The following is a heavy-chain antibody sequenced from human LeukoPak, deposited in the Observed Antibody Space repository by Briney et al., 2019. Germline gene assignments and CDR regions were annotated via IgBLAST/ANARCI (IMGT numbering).Heavy chain of an antibody. D-gene: IGHD3-22*01. CDR2: LNPNSGDT. CDR1: GYTFTGSY. J-gene: IGHJ4*02. Sequence: ASVKVSCKASGYTFTGSYLHWVRQAPGQGLEWMGWLNPNSGDTKDALKFQGRVTMTRDTSISTAYMELSGLRSDDTAIYYCATLGDISGYYLRDYWGQGTLVTVSS. V-gene: IGHV1-2*02. CDR3: ATLGDISGYYLRDY.